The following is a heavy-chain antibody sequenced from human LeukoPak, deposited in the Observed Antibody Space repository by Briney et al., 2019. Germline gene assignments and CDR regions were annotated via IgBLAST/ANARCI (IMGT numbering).Heavy chain of an antibody. D-gene: IGHD2-2*01. CDR1: GFTFSYFA. V-gene: IGHV3-64*02. J-gene: IGHJ6*04. CDR2: VCSNGDKK. CDR3: ARGRYCNTTSCYEGSGAYYYGMDV. Sequence: PGGSLRLSCASSGFTFSYFAMHWVRQAPGKGLEYISAVCSNGDKKYYADSVKGRFSISRDNSKNTLYLQMGSLRAEDMAVYYCARGRYCNTTSCYEGSGAYYYGMDVWGRGTTVTVSS.